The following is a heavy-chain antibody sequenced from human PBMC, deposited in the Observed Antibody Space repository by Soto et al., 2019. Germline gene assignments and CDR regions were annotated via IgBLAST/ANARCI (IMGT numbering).Heavy chain of an antibody. D-gene: IGHD6-6*01. CDR2: IIPIFGTA. V-gene: IGHV1-69*13. Sequence: GASVKVSCKASGGTFSSYAISWVRQAPGQGLEWMGGIIPIFGTANYAQKFQGRVTITADESTSTAYMELSSLRSEDTAVYYCAESIAARGNWFDPWGQGTQVTSPQ. CDR1: GGTFSSYA. CDR3: AESIAARGNWFDP. J-gene: IGHJ5*02.